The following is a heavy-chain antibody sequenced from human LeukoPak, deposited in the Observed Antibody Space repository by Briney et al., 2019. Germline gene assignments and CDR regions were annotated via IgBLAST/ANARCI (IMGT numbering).Heavy chain of an antibody. CDR2: INPSGGST. V-gene: IGHV1-46*01. CDR1: GYTFTSYY. CDR3: ARGSYYLYSSVWNLDS. J-gene: IGHJ4*02. D-gene: IGHD6-19*01. Sequence: GASVTVSCTASGYTFTSYYMHWVRQAPGQGLEWMGIINPSGGSTSYAQKFQGRVTMTRDTSTSTVYMELSSLRSEDTAVYYCARGSYYLYSSVWNLDSWGQGTLVTVSS.